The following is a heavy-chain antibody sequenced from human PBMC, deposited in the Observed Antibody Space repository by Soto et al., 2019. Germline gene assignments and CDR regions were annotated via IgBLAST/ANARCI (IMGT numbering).Heavy chain of an antibody. CDR1: GGSISSGDYY. J-gene: IGHJ4*02. Sequence: QVQLQESGPGLVKPSQTLSLTCTVSGGSISSGDYYWSWIRQPPGKGLEWMGYIYYSGSTYYNPSLKSRVTISVDTSKNQFSLKMSSVTAADTAVYYCACRWGSDSRGGGFDYWGQGTLVTVSS. CDR3: ACRWGSDSRGGGFDY. V-gene: IGHV4-30-4*01. CDR2: IYYSGST. D-gene: IGHD3-22*01.